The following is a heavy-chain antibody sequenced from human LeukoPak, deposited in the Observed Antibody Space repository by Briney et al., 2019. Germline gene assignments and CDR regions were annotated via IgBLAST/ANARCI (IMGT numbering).Heavy chain of an antibody. CDR2: ISGSGGST. V-gene: IGHV3-23*01. CDR3: AKDRVGVAVPAY. J-gene: IGHJ4*02. CDR1: GFTFSSYG. D-gene: IGHD6-19*01. Sequence: GASLRLSCAGSGFTFSSYGMTWVRQAPVKGLEWVSAISGSGGSTYYADSVKGRFTISRDNSKNTLYLQMNTLRAEDTAIYYCAKDRVGVAVPAYWGQGTLVTVSS.